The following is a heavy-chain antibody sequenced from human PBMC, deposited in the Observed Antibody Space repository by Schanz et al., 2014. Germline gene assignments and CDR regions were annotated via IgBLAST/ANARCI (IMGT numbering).Heavy chain of an antibody. CDR1: GFNFSNYD. CDR2: IWYDGSNK. Sequence: QVQLVESGGGVVQPGRSLRLSCAASGFNFSNYDIHWVRQAPGKGLERVAIIWYDGSNKYYADSVKGRFTISRDNSKNTLYLQMNSLRGDDTAIYYCVKGGTNTLDSWGQGTLVTVSS. J-gene: IGHJ4*02. CDR3: VKGGTNTLDS. V-gene: IGHV3-30*18.